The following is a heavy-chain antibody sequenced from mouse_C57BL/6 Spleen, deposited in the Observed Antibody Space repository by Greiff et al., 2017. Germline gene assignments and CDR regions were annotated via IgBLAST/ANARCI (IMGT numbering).Heavy chain of an antibody. J-gene: IGHJ2*01. V-gene: IGHV5-9*01. Sequence: EVKLVESGGGLVKPGGSLKLSCAASGFTFSSYTMSWVRQTPEKRLEWVATLSGGGGNTYYPDSVKGRFTISRDKAKNTLYLQMSSLRSEDTALDYCARHPDCYYGYFDYWGQGTTLTVSS. CDR3: ARHPDCYYGYFDY. CDR1: GFTFSSYT. D-gene: IGHD2-3*01. CDR2: LSGGGGNT.